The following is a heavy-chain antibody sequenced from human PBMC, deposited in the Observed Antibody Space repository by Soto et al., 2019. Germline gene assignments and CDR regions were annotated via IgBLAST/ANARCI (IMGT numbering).Heavy chain of an antibody. V-gene: IGHV3-23*01. CDR2: ISGSGGST. Sequence: GGSLRLSCAASGFTFSSYAMSWVRQAPGKGLEWVSAISGSGGSTYYADSVKGRFTISRDNSKNTLYLQMNSLRAEDTAVYYCAKEVEHDYGDPTGYFQHWGQGTLVTVSS. CDR1: GFTFSSYA. D-gene: IGHD4-17*01. J-gene: IGHJ1*01. CDR3: AKEVEHDYGDPTGYFQH.